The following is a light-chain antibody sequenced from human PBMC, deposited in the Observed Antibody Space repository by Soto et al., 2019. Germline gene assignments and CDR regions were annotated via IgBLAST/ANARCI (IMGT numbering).Light chain of an antibody. V-gene: IGKV1-33*01. Sequence: DLQMTQSPSSLSASVGDRVTVTCQASQDISNSLNWYQHKPGEAPRLLIYDASNLEAGVPSRFRGSGSGTHFTFTISSLQPEDIATYYCQQYDDLSALTFGGGTKVE. J-gene: IGKJ4*01. CDR2: DAS. CDR3: QQYDDLSALT. CDR1: QDISNS.